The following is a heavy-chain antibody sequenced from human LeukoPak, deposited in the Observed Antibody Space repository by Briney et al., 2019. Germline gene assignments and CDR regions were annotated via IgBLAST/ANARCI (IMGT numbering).Heavy chain of an antibody. CDR2: ISGNGGST. CDR1: GFTFSRSD. J-gene: IGHJ5*01. D-gene: IGHD6-13*01. V-gene: IGHV3-23*01. Sequence: GGSPRLSCSASGFTFSRSDMFWVRQAPGKGLEWVSIISGNGGSTFYADSVRGRFTISRDNSDNRLYLQMNSLRVEDTAVYFCVKKGSSWSPRFDSWGQGTLVTVSS. CDR3: VKKGSSWSPRFDS.